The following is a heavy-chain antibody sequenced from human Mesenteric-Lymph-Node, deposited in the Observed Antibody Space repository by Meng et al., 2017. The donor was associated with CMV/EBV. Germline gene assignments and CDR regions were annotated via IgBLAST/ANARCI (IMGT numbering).Heavy chain of an antibody. CDR2: ITSRGGNT. Sequence: GESLKISCAASGFSFSNYVMSWVRWAPGKGLQWVSGITSRGGNTYYLASVNGRFTISRDNSKNTLYLQMNSLRADDTAIYYCAKTGDGFTFDYWGQGTLVTVSS. CDR3: AKTGDGFTFDY. J-gene: IGHJ4*02. D-gene: IGHD2-21*02. V-gene: IGHV3-23*01. CDR1: GFSFSNYV.